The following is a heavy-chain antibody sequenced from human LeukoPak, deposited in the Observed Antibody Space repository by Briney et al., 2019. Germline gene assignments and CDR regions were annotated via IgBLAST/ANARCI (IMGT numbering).Heavy chain of an antibody. Sequence: GASVNVSFKASGYTFTGYYMHWVRQAPGQGLEWMGWINPNSGGTNYAQKFQGRVTMTRDTSISTAYMELSRLRSDDTAVYYCAQGDMITFGGVIVSLHFDYWGQGTLVTVSS. V-gene: IGHV1-2*02. D-gene: IGHD3-16*02. CDR2: INPNSGGT. CDR3: AQGDMITFGGVIVSLHFDY. J-gene: IGHJ4*02. CDR1: GYTFTGYY.